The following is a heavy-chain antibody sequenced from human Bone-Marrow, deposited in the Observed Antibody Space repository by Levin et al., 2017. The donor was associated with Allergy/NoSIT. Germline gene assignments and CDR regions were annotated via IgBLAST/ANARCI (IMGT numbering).Heavy chain of an antibody. J-gene: IGHJ2*01. D-gene: IGHD4-17*01. Sequence: GGSLRLSCTASGFTVSSNYMSWVRQAPGKGLEWVSVIYSGGTTYYEDSVKGRFTFSRDNSKNTLYLQMNSLRAEDTAVYYCARMVTTSWYFDLWGRGTLVTVSS. V-gene: IGHV3-53*01. CDR1: GFTVSSNY. CDR2: IYSGGTT. CDR3: ARMVTTSWYFDL.